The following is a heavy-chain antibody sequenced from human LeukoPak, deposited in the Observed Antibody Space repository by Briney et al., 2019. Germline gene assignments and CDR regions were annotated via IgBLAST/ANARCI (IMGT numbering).Heavy chain of an antibody. J-gene: IGHJ4*02. CDR2: ITSEGSST. CDR1: GFTFSSYW. Sequence: PGGSLRLSCAASGFTFSSYWMHWVRQVPGKGLVWVSRITSEGSSTSYADSVKGRFTISRDNAKNTLYLQTNSLRAEDTAVYYCARGSSVVALDWGQGTLVTVSS. D-gene: IGHD2-15*01. V-gene: IGHV3-74*01. CDR3: ARGSSVVALD.